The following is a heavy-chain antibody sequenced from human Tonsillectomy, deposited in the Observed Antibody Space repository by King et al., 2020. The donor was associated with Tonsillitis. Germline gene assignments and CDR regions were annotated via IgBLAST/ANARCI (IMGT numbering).Heavy chain of an antibody. D-gene: IGHD6-13*01. Sequence: VQLVESGGGLVKPGGSLRLSCAASGFTFSDYYMSWIRQAPGKGLEWVSYISSSGSTIYYADSVKGRFTIFRDNAKNSLYLQMNSLRAEDTAVYYCANSPHSSSFPFDYWGQGTLVTVSS. V-gene: IGHV3-11*01. CDR3: ANSPHSSSFPFDY. CDR2: ISSSGSTI. CDR1: GFTFSDYY. J-gene: IGHJ4*02.